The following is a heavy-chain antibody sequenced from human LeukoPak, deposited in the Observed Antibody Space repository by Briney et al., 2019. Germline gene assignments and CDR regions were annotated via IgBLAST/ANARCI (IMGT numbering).Heavy chain of an antibody. V-gene: IGHV3-23*01. CDR1: GFAFSSYA. CDR2: ISGSGGST. D-gene: IGHD5-24*01. J-gene: IGHJ4*02. CDR3: AKDPRVGSRVATPCH. Sequence: GGSLRLSCAASGFAFSSYAMSWVRQAPGKGLEWVSAISGSGGSTYYADSVKGRFTISRDNSKSTLFLQMNSLRAEDTAVYYCAKDPRVGSRVATPCHWGRGTLVTVSS.